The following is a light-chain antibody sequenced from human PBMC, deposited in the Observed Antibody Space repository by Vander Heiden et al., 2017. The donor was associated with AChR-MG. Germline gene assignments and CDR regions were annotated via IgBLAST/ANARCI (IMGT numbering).Light chain of an antibody. J-gene: IGKJ3*01. CDR3: QQYDNLPFT. V-gene: IGKV1-33*01. CDR1: QDISNY. CDR2: DAS. Sequence: DIQMTQSPSSLSASVGDRVTITCQASQDISNYLNWYQQKPGKAPKLLSYDASNLETGVPSRFSGRGSGTDFTFTISSLQPEDIATYYCQQYDNLPFTFGPGTKGDIK.